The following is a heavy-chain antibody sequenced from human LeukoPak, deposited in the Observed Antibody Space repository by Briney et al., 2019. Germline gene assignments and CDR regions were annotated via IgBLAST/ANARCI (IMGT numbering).Heavy chain of an antibody. Sequence: PSETLSLTCTVSGGSISSSSYYWGWIRQPPGKGLEWIGSIYYSGSTYYNPSLKSRVTISVDTSKNQFSLKLSSVTAADTAVYYCARGMRYSGKRSSWFDPWGQGTLVTVSS. CDR1: GGSISSSSYY. V-gene: IGHV4-39*07. J-gene: IGHJ5*02. CDR2: IYYSGST. CDR3: ARGMRYSGKRSSWFDP. D-gene: IGHD5-12*01.